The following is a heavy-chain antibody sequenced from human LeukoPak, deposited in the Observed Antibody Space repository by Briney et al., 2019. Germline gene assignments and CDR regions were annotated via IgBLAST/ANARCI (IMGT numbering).Heavy chain of an antibody. J-gene: IGHJ4*02. V-gene: IGHV3-30-3*01. CDR2: ISYDGSNK. CDR1: GFTFSSYA. D-gene: IGHD6-19*01. Sequence: PGGSLRLSCAASGFTFSSYAMHWVRQAPGKGLEWVAVISYDGSNKYYADSVKGRFTISRENSKNTLYLQMNSLRAEDTAVYYCARDRYSSGWYGDFDCWGQGTLVTVSS. CDR3: ARDRYSSGWYGDFDC.